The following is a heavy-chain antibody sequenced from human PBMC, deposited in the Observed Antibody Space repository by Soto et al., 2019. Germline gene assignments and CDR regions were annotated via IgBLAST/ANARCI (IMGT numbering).Heavy chain of an antibody. V-gene: IGHV3-30-3*01. CDR2: ISYDGSNK. Sequence: GGSLRLSCAASGFAFNTYSMHWFRQAPGRGLEWVAVISYDGSNKFYADSVKGRFTISRDNSKNTLYLEMNSLRGEDTAVYYCAKVSPMGYFFDFWGQGTLVTVSS. CDR1: GFAFNTYS. CDR3: AKVSPMGYFFDF. J-gene: IGHJ4*02.